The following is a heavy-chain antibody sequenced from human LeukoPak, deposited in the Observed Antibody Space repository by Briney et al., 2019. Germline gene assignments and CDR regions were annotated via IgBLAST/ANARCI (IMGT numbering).Heavy chain of an antibody. Sequence: GGSLRLSCAASGFTFSSYAMHWVRQAPGKGLEWVSYISSSSSTIYYADSVKGRFTISRDNAKNSLYLQMNSLRAEDTAVYYCARVRCSSTSCSYYYYYGMDVWGQGTTVTVSS. CDR3: ARVRCSSTSCSYYYYYGMDV. J-gene: IGHJ6*02. CDR2: ISSSSSTI. D-gene: IGHD2-2*01. V-gene: IGHV3-48*01. CDR1: GFTFSSYA.